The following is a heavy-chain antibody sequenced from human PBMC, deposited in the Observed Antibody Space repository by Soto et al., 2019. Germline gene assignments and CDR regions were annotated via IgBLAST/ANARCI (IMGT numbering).Heavy chain of an antibody. Sequence: QVQLVQSGAEVKKPGSSEKVSCKASGGTFSSYAISWVRQAPGQGLEWMGGIIPIFGTANYAQKFQGRVTITADESTSTAYMELSSLRSEDTAVYYCARVDTAMDGLLYYSDYWGQGTLVTVSS. CDR3: ARVDTAMDGLLYYSDY. D-gene: IGHD5-18*01. J-gene: IGHJ4*02. CDR2: IIPIFGTA. V-gene: IGHV1-69*01. CDR1: GGTFSSYA.